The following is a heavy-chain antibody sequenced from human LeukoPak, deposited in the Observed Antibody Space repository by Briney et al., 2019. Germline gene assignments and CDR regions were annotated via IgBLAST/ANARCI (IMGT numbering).Heavy chain of an antibody. J-gene: IGHJ4*02. Sequence: ASVKVSCKASGYTFTSYGITWVRQAPGQGLEWMGWISTYKGNTNYARKLQGRVTMTTDTSTSTAYMELRSLRSDDTAVYYCARADRDFWSRFNDYWGQGTLVTVSS. CDR3: ARADRDFWSRFNDY. V-gene: IGHV1-18*01. D-gene: IGHD3-3*01. CDR2: ISTYKGNT. CDR1: GYTFTSYG.